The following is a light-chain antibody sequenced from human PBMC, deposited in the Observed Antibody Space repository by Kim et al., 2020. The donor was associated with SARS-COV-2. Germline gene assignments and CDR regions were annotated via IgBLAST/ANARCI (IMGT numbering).Light chain of an antibody. V-gene: IGKV3-11*01. CDR1: QSISTY. J-gene: IGKJ5*01. CDR3: QKRSNWPPIT. Sequence: EIVLTQSPATLSLSPGERATLSCRASQSISTYLAWYQQKPGQAPRLLIYDASNRATGIPARFSGSGSGTDFTLTISSLEPEDFPVYYCQKRSNWPPITSGQGTRLGIK. CDR2: DAS.